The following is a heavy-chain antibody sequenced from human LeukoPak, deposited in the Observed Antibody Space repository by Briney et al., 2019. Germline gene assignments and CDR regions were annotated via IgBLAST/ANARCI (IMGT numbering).Heavy chain of an antibody. D-gene: IGHD5-12*01. CDR1: GGSVSSGSYY. CDR2: IYYSGST. J-gene: IGHJ4*02. Sequence: SETLSLTCTVSGGSVSSGSYYWSWIRQPPGKGLEWIGYIYYSGSTNYNPSLKSRVTIPVDTSKNQFSLKLSSVTAADTAVYYCARVRGYSGYDSPFDYWGQGTLVTVSS. CDR3: ARVRGYSGYDSPFDY. V-gene: IGHV4-61*01.